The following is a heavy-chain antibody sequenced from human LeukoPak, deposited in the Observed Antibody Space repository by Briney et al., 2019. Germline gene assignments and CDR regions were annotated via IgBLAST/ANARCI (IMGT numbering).Heavy chain of an antibody. Sequence: SETLSLTCTVSGGSISSGGYYWSWIRQHPGKGLEWIGYIYYSGSTYYNPSLKSRVTISVDTSKNQFSLKLSSVTAADTAVYYCARGLWGQIGYCSSTSCYADYWGQGTLVTVSS. J-gene: IGHJ4*02. CDR2: IYYSGST. CDR1: GGSISSGGYY. V-gene: IGHV4-31*03. CDR3: ARGLWGQIGYCSSTSCYADY. D-gene: IGHD2-2*01.